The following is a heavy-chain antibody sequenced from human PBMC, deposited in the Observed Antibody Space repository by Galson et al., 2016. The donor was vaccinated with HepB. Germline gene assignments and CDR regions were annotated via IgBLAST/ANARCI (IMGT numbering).Heavy chain of an antibody. CDR2: INHRGST. J-gene: IGHJ6*02. Sequence: SETLSLTCAVYGGSFRGYYWSWIRQPPGKGLEWIGEINHRGSTNYNPSLKSRVTISVDTSKNQFSLKLSSVTAADTAVYYCARALRKDYHYYYGMDFWGQGTTVTVSS. V-gene: IGHV4-34*01. CDR1: GGSFRGYY. CDR3: ARALRKDYHYYYGMDF.